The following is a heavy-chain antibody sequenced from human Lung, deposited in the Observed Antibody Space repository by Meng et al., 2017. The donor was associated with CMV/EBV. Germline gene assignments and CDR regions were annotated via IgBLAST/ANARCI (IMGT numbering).Heavy chain of an antibody. Sequence: GGSXRLXXAASGFTFSRYWMHSVRQTPEKGLVWVSRIKTDGTYSNYADYVKGRFTISRDNARNTLYLQMNSLRGEDTAVYFCVRDGDHWNFDYWGQGTLVTVSS. J-gene: IGHJ4*02. CDR2: IKTDGTYS. V-gene: IGHV3-74*01. CDR3: VRDGDHWNFDY. CDR1: GFTFSRYW. D-gene: IGHD1-1*01.